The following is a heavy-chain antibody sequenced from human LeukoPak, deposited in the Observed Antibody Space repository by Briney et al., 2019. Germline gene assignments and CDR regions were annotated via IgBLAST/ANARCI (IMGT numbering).Heavy chain of an antibody. CDR3: ARGEVCSSTSCPLSFAY. CDR1: GGSFSGYY. V-gene: IGHV4-34*01. CDR2: INHSGST. J-gene: IGHJ4*02. Sequence: SETLSLTCAVYGGSFSGYYWSWIRQPPGKGLEWIGEINHSGSTNSNPSLKSRVTISVDTSKNQFSLKLSSVTAADTAVYYCARGEVCSSTSCPLSFAYWGRGTLVTVSS. D-gene: IGHD2-2*01.